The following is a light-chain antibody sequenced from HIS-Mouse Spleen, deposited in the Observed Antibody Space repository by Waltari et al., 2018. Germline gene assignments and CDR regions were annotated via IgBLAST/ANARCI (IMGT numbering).Light chain of an antibody. V-gene: IGLV3-10*01. J-gene: IGLJ2*01. Sequence: SYELTQPPSVSVSPGQTARITCSGDALPKKYAYWYQQKSGQAPVLVIYEDSKRPSVSPERIAGSSSGTMATLTSSGAQVEDEADYYCYSTDSSGNHRVFGGGTKLTVL. CDR1: ALPKKY. CDR3: YSTDSSGNHRV. CDR2: EDS.